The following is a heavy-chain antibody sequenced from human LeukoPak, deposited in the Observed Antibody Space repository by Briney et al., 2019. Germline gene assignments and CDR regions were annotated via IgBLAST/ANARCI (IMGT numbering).Heavy chain of an antibody. CDR1: GFTFSSYA. J-gene: IGHJ4*02. CDR3: ARGPRGNVLLWFGELLF. Sequence: HSGGSLRLSCAASGFTFSSYAMHWVRQAPGKGLEWVAVISYDGSNKYYADSVKGRFTISRDNSKNTLYLQMNSLRAEDTAVYYCARGPRGNVLLWFGELLFWGQGTLVTVSS. V-gene: IGHV3-30-3*01. CDR2: ISYDGSNK. D-gene: IGHD3-10*01.